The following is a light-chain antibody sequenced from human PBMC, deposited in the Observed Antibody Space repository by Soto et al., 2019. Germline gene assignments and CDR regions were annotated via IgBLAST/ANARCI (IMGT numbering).Light chain of an antibody. Sequence: DILMTQSPASLAVSLGERATINCKSSQSVFYSSNNKNYLAWYQQKPGQPPKVXIYWASTRESGVPDRFSGSGSGTDFTLTISSLQAEDVAVYYCQQYYSTPITFGQGTRLEIK. J-gene: IGKJ5*01. CDR3: QQYYSTPIT. CDR1: QSVFYSSNNKNY. CDR2: WAS. V-gene: IGKV4-1*01.